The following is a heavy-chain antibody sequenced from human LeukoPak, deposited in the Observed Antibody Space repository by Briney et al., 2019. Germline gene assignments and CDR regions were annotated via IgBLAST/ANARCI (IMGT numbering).Heavy chain of an antibody. V-gene: IGHV3-11*06. CDR2: ISSSGDYT. D-gene: IGHD6-19*01. CDR3: ARDQSGWYLEYFQH. Sequence: PGGSLRLSCAASRFSFSDSYMSWIRQAPGKGLEWVSYISSSGDYTAYADSVQGRFTISRDNAKNSLYLQVNSLRAEDTAVYYCARDQSGWYLEYFQHWGQGTLVTVSS. CDR1: RFSFSDSY. J-gene: IGHJ1*01.